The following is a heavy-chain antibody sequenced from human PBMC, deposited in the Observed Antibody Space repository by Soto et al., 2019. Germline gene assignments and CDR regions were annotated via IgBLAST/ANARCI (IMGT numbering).Heavy chain of an antibody. V-gene: IGHV3-30*18. D-gene: IGHD3-16*01. CDR2: ISYDGSRE. Sequence: QVQLVESGGGVIQPGRSLRLSCAASGFAFRTSGMHWVRQAPGKGLQWVAIISYDGSREYYLDSVKGRFTISRDNPKNTLYLQMNSLRAEDTDVYYCAKDRVESGLGEIDYWGQGTLVSVSS. CDR1: GFAFRTSG. CDR3: AKDRVESGLGEIDY. J-gene: IGHJ4*02.